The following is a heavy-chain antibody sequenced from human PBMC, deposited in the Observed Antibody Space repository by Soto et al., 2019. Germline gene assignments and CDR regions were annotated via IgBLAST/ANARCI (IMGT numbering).Heavy chain of an antibody. D-gene: IGHD3-10*01. J-gene: IGHJ6*02. Sequence: QVQLVQSGAQVKPPGASVKVSCKASGYTFTGHYMHWVRQVSGKRLEHLGWLKSDNGGTYYSPNCQGRVPFTRDTSTSTAYMELGGLQSDDTAVYFCARDLCPLGSGSACPLYGLDIWGQGTTVVVS. CDR1: GYTFTGHY. CDR2: LKSDNGGT. CDR3: ARDLCPLGSGSACPLYGLDI. V-gene: IGHV1-2*02.